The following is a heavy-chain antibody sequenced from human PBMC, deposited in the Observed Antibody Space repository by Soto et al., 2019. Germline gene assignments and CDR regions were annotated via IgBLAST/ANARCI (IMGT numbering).Heavy chain of an antibody. D-gene: IGHD3-22*01. J-gene: IGHJ5*01. CDR1: GFIFSGSG. Sequence: QVQLVESGGGVVQPGRSLRLTCAASGFIFSGSGMHWVRQAPGKGLEWVALVSNDGIRKYYGDSVKGRFTISRDNAENTLYRQMNSLRAEDTAVYYCARWVGGSMYDNSGKYDSLGQGTLVTVSS. CDR2: VSNDGIRK. CDR3: ARWVGGSMYDNSGKYDS. V-gene: IGHV3-30*03.